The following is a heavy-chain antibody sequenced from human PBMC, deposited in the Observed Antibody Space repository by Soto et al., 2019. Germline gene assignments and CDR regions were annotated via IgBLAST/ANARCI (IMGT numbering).Heavy chain of an antibody. J-gene: IGHJ2*01. D-gene: IGHD3-3*01. CDR2: ISGSGGST. V-gene: IGHV3-23*01. Sequence: GGSLRLSCAASGFTFSSYAMSWVRQAPGKGLEWVSAISGSGGSTYYADSVKGRFTISRDNSKNTLYLQMNSLRAEDTAVYYCAKDSVPLITIFGVDKISGVTKQPLALWGRGTLVTVSS. CDR3: AKDSVPLITIFGVDKISGVTKQPLAL. CDR1: GFTFSSYA.